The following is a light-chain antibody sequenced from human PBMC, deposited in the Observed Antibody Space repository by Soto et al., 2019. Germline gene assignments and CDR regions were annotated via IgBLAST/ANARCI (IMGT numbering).Light chain of an antibody. CDR1: QGISSY. V-gene: IGKV1-9*01. Sequence: IQLTQSPSSLSASAGDRVTITCRASQGISSYLAWYQQKPGKAPKLLISAASTLRSGVPSRFSGSGSGTDFTLTISSLQPEDFATYYCQQLNDYPSTFGQGTRLEMK. CDR3: QQLNDYPST. J-gene: IGKJ5*01. CDR2: AAS.